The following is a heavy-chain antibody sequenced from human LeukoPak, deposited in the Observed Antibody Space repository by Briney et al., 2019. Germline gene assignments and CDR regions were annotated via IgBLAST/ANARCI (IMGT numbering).Heavy chain of an antibody. CDR1: GFTFSSYA. CDR3: AKEDGQAYSSGWYPPDAFDI. Sequence: GSLRLSCAASGFTFSSYAMSWVRQAPGKGLEWVSAISGSGGSTYYADSVKGRFTISRDNSKNTLYLQINSLRAEDTAVYYCAKEDGQAYSSGWYPPDAFDIWGQGTMVTVSS. CDR2: ISGSGGST. J-gene: IGHJ3*02. D-gene: IGHD6-19*01. V-gene: IGHV3-23*01.